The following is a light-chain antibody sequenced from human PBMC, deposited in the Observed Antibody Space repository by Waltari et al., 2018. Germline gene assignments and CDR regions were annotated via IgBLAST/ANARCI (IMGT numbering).Light chain of an antibody. CDR2: EGT. V-gene: IGLV2-23*01. CDR1: SSDFTNYHS. J-gene: IGLJ2*01. Sequence: QSALTQPASVSGSPGPSITISCTGISSDFTNYHSVSWYQQHPGKAPKLMIYEGTKRPSGVSNRFSGSKSGNTASLTISGLQAEDEADYYCCSYAGSVVFGGGTKLTVL. CDR3: CSYAGSVV.